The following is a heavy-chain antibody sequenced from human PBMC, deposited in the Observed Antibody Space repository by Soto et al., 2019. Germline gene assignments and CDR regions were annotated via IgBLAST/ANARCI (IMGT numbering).Heavy chain of an antibody. CDR3: ATIKWELPRNWFDP. J-gene: IGHJ5*02. D-gene: IGHD1-26*01. CDR2: IYYSWST. Sequence: SETLSLTFTVSGGSISSGDYSWCWIRHAPGKGLEWIEYIYYSWSTYYNPSLKSRVTISVDTSKNQFSLKRSSVTAADTAVYYCATIKWELPRNWFDPWGQGTLVTVSS. V-gene: IGHV4-30-4*01. CDR1: GGSISSGDYS.